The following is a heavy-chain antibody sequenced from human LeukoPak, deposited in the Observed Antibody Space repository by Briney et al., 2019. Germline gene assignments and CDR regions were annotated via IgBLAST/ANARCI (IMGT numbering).Heavy chain of an antibody. D-gene: IGHD6-13*01. Sequence: GGSLRLSCAASGFTFSSYAMSWVRQAPGRGLEWVSAISGSGGSTYYADSVKGRFTISRDNSKNTLYLQMNSRRAEDTAVYYCASAYSSSWYGSSGDYWGQGTLVTVSS. J-gene: IGHJ4*02. CDR2: ISGSGGST. V-gene: IGHV3-23*01. CDR1: GFTFSSYA. CDR3: ASAYSSSWYGSSGDY.